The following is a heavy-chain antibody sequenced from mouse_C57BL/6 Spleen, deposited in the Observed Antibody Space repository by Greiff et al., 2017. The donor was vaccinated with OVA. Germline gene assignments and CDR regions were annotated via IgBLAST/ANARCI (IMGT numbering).Heavy chain of an antibody. CDR3: ARDGYYSDY. CDR2: IHPNSGST. D-gene: IGHD2-3*01. Sequence: VQLQESGAELVKPGASVKLSCKASGYTFTSYWMHWVKQRPGQGLEWIGMIHPNSGSTNYNEKFKSKATLTVDKSSSTAYMQLSSLTSEDSAVYYCARDGYYSDYWGQGTTLTVSS. CDR1: GYTFTSYW. J-gene: IGHJ2*01. V-gene: IGHV1-64*01.